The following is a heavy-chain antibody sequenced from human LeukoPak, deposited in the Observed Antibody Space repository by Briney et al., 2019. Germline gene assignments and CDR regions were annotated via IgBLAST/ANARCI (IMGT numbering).Heavy chain of an antibody. CDR2: INTNDGGT. J-gene: IGHJ4*02. CDR3: AREGYGSGTYLDY. V-gene: IGHV1-46*01. CDR1: GYTFTSYY. D-gene: IGHD3-10*01. Sequence: VSVKVSCKASGYTFTSYYMHWVRQAPGQGLAWMGRINTNDGGTNYAQKFQGRVTMTRDMSTSTVYMELSSLRSEDTAVYYCAREGYGSGTYLDYWGQGTLVTVSS.